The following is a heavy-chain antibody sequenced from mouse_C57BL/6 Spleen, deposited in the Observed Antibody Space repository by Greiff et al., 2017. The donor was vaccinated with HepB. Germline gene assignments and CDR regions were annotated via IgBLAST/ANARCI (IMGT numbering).Heavy chain of an antibody. CDR1: GFTFSSYA. Sequence: VQLKESGGGLVKPGGSLKLSCAASGFTFSSYAMSWVRQTPEKRLEWVATISDGGSYTYYPDNVKGRFTISRDNAKNNLYLQMSHLKSEDTAMYYCARGYSTWYFDVWGTGTTVTVSS. V-gene: IGHV5-4*01. D-gene: IGHD2-5*01. CDR3: ARGYSTWYFDV. J-gene: IGHJ1*03. CDR2: ISDGGSYT.